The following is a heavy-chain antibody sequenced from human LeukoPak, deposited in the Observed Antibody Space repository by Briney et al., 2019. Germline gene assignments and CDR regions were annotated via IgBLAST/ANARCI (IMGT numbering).Heavy chain of an antibody. J-gene: IGHJ4*02. V-gene: IGHV3-66*01. Sequence: GGSLRLYCAASGFTVSSNYMSWVRQAPGKGLEWVSVIYSGGSTYYSDSVKGRFTISRDNSKNTLYLQMNSLRAEDTAVYYCAKVRRYCSGGSCYSLRFDYGGQGTLVTVSS. CDR3: AKVRRYCSGGSCYSLRFDY. CDR2: IYSGGST. CDR1: GFTVSSNY. D-gene: IGHD2-15*01.